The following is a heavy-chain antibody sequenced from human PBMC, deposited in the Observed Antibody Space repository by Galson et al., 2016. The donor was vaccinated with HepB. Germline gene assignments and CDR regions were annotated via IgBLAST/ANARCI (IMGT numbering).Heavy chain of an antibody. CDR1: GASISSSDYY. J-gene: IGHJ4*02. D-gene: IGHD4-23*01. Sequence: TLSLTCTVSGASISSSDYYWSWIRQSAGKGLEWIGRIYKNGGTSYNPSLRSRVSISLDTSKNQFSLKLNSVTAADTAVYFCAREAVAYDPIFDYWGQGTLVTVSS. V-gene: IGHV4-61*02. CDR2: IYKNGGT. CDR3: AREAVAYDPIFDY.